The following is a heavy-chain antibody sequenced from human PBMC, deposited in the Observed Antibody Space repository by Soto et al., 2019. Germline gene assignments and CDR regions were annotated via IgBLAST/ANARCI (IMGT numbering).Heavy chain of an antibody. D-gene: IGHD5-12*01. CDR1: GGSVTSGRYY. CDR2: IYYSGST. J-gene: IGHJ4*02. Sequence: PSETLSLTCTASGGSVTSGRYYWSWIRQPPGKGLEWIGYIYYSGSTNYNPSLKSRVTMSVDTSKNQFSLKVSSVTAADTAVYYCARSGSGYSGYDYFDSWGQGTLVTVSS. V-gene: IGHV4-61*01. CDR3: ARSGSGYSGYDYFDS.